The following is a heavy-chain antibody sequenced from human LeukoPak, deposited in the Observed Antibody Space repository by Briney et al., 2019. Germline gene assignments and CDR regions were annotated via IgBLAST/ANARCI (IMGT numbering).Heavy chain of an antibody. J-gene: IGHJ4*02. CDR3: ARDSVEWYIFDY. CDR2: TNRGGSST. V-gene: IGHV3-74*01. Sequence: PGGSLRLSCAASGFTFSSYWMHWVRQAPGKGPAWVARTNRGGSSTAYADSVKGRFTISKDNAKNTLYLLMNSLRAEDTAVYYCARDSVEWYIFDYWGQGTLVTVSS. CDR1: GFTFSSYW. D-gene: IGHD3-3*01.